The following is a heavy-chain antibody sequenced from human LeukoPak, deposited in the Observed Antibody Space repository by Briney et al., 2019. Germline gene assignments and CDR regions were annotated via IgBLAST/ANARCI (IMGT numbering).Heavy chain of an antibody. CDR2: IRGSGGST. V-gene: IGHV3-23*01. J-gene: IGHJ4*02. CDR3: AQDRNHDSSCSQVY. CDR1: GFTFSSYS. Sequence: GGSLRLSCAPSGFTFSSYSRSWGCQAPGKGLEWVSAIRGSGGSTYYADSVKGRFTISRDNAKNTLYVLMNSLRAEDTAVYYCAQDRNHDSSCSQVYWGQGTLVTVSS. D-gene: IGHD3-22*01.